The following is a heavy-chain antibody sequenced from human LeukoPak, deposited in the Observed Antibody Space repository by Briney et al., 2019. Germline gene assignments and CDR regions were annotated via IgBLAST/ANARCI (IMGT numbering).Heavy chain of an antibody. CDR3: AREVRFLESYYYYYYMDV. CDR1: GGTFSSYA. CDR2: IIPIFGTA. D-gene: IGHD3-3*01. V-gene: IGHV1-69*13. J-gene: IGHJ6*03. Sequence: GASVKVSCKASGGTFSSYAISWVRQAPGQGLEWMGGIIPIFGTANYAQKFQGRVTITADESTSTAYMELSSLRSEDTAVYYCAREVRFLESYYYYYYMDVWGKGTTVTVSS.